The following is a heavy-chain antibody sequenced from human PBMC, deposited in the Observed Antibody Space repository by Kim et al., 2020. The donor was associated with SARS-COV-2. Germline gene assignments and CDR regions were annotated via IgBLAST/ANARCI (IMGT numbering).Heavy chain of an antibody. Sequence: KYYVDSVKGRYTISRDNAKSSLYLQMNSLRAEDTAVYYCARVGSSSWYFDYWGQGTLVTVSS. D-gene: IGHD6-13*01. V-gene: IGHV3-7*04. CDR3: ARVGSSSWYFDY. CDR2: K. J-gene: IGHJ4*02.